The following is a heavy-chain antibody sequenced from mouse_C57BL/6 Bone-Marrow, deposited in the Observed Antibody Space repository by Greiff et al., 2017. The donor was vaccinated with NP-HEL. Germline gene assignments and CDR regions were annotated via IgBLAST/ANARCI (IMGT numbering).Heavy chain of an antibody. CDR1: GYTFTDYE. J-gene: IGHJ2*01. Sequence: VQLQQSGAELVRPGASVTLSCKASGYTFTDYEMHWVKQTPVHGLEWIGAIDPETGGTAYNQKFKGKAILTADKSSSTAYMELRSLTSEDSACYYCTPTTVVAFDYWGQGTTLTVSS. D-gene: IGHD1-1*01. CDR3: TPTTVVAFDY. V-gene: IGHV1-15*01. CDR2: IDPETGGT.